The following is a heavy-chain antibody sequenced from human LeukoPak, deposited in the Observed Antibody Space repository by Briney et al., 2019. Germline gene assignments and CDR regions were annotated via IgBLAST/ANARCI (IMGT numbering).Heavy chain of an antibody. J-gene: IGHJ4*02. V-gene: IGHV3-48*04. Sequence: GGSLRLSCAASGFTFSSYSMNWVRQTPGKGLEWVSYISSSSSTIYYADSVKGRFTISRDNAKNSLYLQMNSLRAEDTAVYYCARPATPYGSGGYYYGYWGQGTLVTVSS. D-gene: IGHD3-10*01. CDR1: GFTFSSYS. CDR2: ISSSSSTI. CDR3: ARPATPYGSGGYYYGY.